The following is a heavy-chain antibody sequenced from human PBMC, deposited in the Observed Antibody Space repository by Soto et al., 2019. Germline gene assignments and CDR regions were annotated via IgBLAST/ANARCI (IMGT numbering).Heavy chain of an antibody. V-gene: IGHV4-31*03. D-gene: IGHD6-13*01. CDR1: GVSISSGGYY. Sequence: SETLSLTCTVSGVSISSGGYYWTWIRQHPRKGLEWIGHIYYSGSTYYNPSLKSRVTVSVDTSKNQFSLKLSSVAAADTAMYFCARLEAAVPHYWGQGILVTVSS. CDR3: ARLEAAVPHY. CDR2: IYYSGST. J-gene: IGHJ4*02.